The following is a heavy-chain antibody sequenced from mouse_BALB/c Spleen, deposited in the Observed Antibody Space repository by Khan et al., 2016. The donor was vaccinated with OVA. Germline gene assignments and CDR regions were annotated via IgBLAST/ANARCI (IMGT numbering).Heavy chain of an antibody. J-gene: IGHJ4*01. CDR2: ISYSGST. D-gene: IGHD2-3*01. V-gene: IGHV3-2*02. Sequence: DVQLQESGPGLVKPSQSLSLTCTVTGYSITSDYAWNWIRQFPGNKLEWMGYISYSGSTNYNPALKSRISITRDTSKNQFFLQLNSVTTEGTATYYCARDGSRYNYAMDYWGQGTSVTVSS. CDR1: GYSITSDYA. CDR3: ARDGSRYNYAMDY.